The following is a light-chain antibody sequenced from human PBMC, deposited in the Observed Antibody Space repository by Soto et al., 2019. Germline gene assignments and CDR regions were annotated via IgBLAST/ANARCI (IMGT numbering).Light chain of an antibody. CDR3: SSYTGGSTSYV. Sequence: QSALTQPAFVSGSPGQSITISCTGTSSDVGAYKYVSWHQQHPGKAPKLMIYDVSDRPSGVSDRCSGSKSGNTASLTISGLQAEDEADYYCSSYTGGSTSYVFGTGTKVTVL. V-gene: IGLV2-14*03. CDR2: DVS. CDR1: SSDVGAYKY. J-gene: IGLJ1*01.